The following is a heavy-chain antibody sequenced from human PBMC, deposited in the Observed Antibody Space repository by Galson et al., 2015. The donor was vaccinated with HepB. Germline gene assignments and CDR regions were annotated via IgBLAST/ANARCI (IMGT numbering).Heavy chain of an antibody. V-gene: IGHV3-30*04. J-gene: IGHJ4*02. D-gene: IGHD5-12*01. Sequence: SLRLSCAASGFTFSSYAMHWVRQAPGKGLEWVAVISYDGSNKYYADSVKGRFTISRDNSKNTLYLQMNSLRAEDTGLYYCVKDNGYDSSEGEWYFDYWGQGTLVTVSS. CDR2: ISYDGSNK. CDR1: GFTFSSYA. CDR3: VKDNGYDSSEGEWYFDY.